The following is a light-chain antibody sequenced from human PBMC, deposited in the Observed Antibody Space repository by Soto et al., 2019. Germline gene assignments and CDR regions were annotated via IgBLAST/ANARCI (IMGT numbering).Light chain of an antibody. J-gene: IGKJ5*01. CDR2: AAS. Sequence: DIQLTQSPSFLSASVGDRVTITCRASQGIRSYLAWYQQKPGKVHKLLIYAASTLQSGVPSRFSGSGSGTEFTLTISSLQPEDFATYYCQQLNSYPITFGQGTRLEI. CDR3: QQLNSYPIT. V-gene: IGKV1-9*01. CDR1: QGIRSY.